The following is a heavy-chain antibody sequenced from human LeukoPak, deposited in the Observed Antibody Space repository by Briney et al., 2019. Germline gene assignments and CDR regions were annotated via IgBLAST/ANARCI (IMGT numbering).Heavy chain of an antibody. CDR2: ISRDGSGI. J-gene: IGHJ4*02. Sequence: GGSLRLSCAASGFTFSSYWMHWVRQAPGKGLVWVSHISRDGSGITFADSLKGRFTISRDNAKNTLYLQINSLRAEDTAMYFCARGGLWNGGTYSVDSWGQGTLATVSS. D-gene: IGHD1-26*01. V-gene: IGHV3-74*01. CDR3: ARGGLWNGGTYSVDS. CDR1: GFTFSSYW.